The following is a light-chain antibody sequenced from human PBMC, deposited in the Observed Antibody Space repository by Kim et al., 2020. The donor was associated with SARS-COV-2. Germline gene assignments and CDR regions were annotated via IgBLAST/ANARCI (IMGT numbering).Light chain of an antibody. CDR1: QSVSSSY. J-gene: IGKJ1*01. CDR2: GAS. V-gene: IGKV3-20*01. Sequence: FSPGERVTLSCRASQSVSSSYLAWYQQKPGQAPRLLIYGASSRATGIPDRFSGSGSGTDFTLTISRLEPEDFAVYYCQQYSSSPTFGHGTKVDIK. CDR3: QQYSSSPT.